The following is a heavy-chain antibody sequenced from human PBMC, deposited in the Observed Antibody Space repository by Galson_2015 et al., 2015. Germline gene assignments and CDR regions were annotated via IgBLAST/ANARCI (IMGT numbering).Heavy chain of an antibody. D-gene: IGHD3-10*01. J-gene: IGHJ4*02. CDR1: GFSFSSHS. V-gene: IGHV3-21*01. CDR3: ARGEITMIRGVPDY. Sequence: SLRLSCAASGFSFSSHSMNWVRQAPGKGLEWVSSISSSGTYLYYADSVKGRFTISRDNAKNSLYLQMNNLRAEDTAIYYCARGEITMIRGVPDYWGQGTLVTVSS. CDR2: ISSSGTYL.